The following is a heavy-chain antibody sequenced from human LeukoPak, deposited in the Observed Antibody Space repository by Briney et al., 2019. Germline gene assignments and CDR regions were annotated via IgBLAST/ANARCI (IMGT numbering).Heavy chain of an antibody. CDR2: IKSKTDGGTT. J-gene: IGHJ4*02. V-gene: IGHV3-15*01. CDR1: GFTFSNAW. Sequence: GGSLRLSCAASGFTFSNAWMSWVRQAPGKGLEWVGRIKSKTDGGTTDYAAPVKGRFTNSRDDSKNTLYLQMNSLKTEDTAVYYCTTGWITMIVVVINDYWGQGTLVTVSS. D-gene: IGHD3-22*01. CDR3: TTGWITMIVVVINDY.